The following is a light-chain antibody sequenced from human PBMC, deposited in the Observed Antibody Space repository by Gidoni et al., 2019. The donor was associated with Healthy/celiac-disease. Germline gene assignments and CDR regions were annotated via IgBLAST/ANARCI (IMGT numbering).Light chain of an antibody. J-gene: IGKJ1*01. CDR1: QSISSY. V-gene: IGKV1-39*01. CDR2: AAS. CDR3: QQSYSTWT. Sequence: DIQMTPSPSSLSASVGDRVTITCRASQSISSYLNWYQQKPGKAPKLLIYAASSLQSGVPSRCSGSGSGTDFTLTISRLQHEDVATYYCQQSYSTWTFGQGTKVEIK.